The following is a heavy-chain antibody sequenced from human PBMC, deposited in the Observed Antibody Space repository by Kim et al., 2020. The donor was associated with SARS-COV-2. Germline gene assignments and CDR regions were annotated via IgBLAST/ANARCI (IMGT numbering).Heavy chain of an antibody. Sequence: SETLSLTCTVSGGSISSYYWSWIRQPPGKGLEWIGYIYYSGSTNYNPSLKSRVTISVDTSKNQFSLKLSSVTAADTAVYYCARLFRTVTEPYYYGMDVWGQGTTVTVSS. J-gene: IGHJ6*02. V-gene: IGHV4-59*08. CDR1: GGSISSYY. D-gene: IGHD4-17*01. CDR3: ARLFRTVTEPYYYGMDV. CDR2: IYYSGST.